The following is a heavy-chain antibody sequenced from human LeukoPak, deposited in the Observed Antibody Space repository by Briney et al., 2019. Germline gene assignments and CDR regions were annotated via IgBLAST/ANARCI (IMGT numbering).Heavy chain of an antibody. CDR2: IYYTGST. Sequence: PSETLSLTCTVSGDSIRSYYWNWIRRPPGTGLEWIGYIYYTGSTSYNPSLKSRVTISLDTSKSQFSLRLTSVTAADTAVYYCTSHGSSGHDPLTWGQGTLVTVSS. D-gene: IGHD5-12*01. CDR3: TSHGSSGHDPLT. J-gene: IGHJ4*01. CDR1: GDSIRSYY. V-gene: IGHV4-59*08.